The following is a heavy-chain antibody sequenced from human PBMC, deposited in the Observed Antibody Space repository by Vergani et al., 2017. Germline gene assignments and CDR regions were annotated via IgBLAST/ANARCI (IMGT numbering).Heavy chain of an antibody. CDR2: MNPNSGNT. CDR1: GYTFTSYD. J-gene: IGHJ4*02. V-gene: IGHV1-8*01. D-gene: IGHD3-3*01. Sequence: QVQLVQSGAEVKKPGASVKVSCKASGYTFTSYDINWVRQATGQGLEWMGWMNPNSGNTGYAQKFQGRVTMTRNTSISTAYMELSSLRSEDTAVYYCARGVASNYDFWSGYYQTPFDYWGQGTLVTVSS. CDR3: ARGVASNYDFWSGYYQTPFDY.